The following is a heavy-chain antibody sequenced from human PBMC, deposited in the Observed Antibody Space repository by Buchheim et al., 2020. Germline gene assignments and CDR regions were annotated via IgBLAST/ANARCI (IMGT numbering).Heavy chain of an antibody. CDR1: GFTFSNYN. V-gene: IGHV3-21*01. J-gene: IGHJ4*02. Sequence: EVQLVESGGGLVKPGGSLRLSCAASGFTFSNYNMNWVRQAPGKGLEWVSSISSSSSSIYYADSVKGRFTISRDNAKNSLYLQMNSLRAEDTAVYYCARVSGNWNYDDYWGQGTL. CDR2: ISSSSSSI. CDR3: ARVSGNWNYDDY. D-gene: IGHD1-1*01.